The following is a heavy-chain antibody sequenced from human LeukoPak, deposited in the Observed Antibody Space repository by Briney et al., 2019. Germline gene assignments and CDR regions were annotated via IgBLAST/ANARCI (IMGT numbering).Heavy chain of an antibody. D-gene: IGHD4-17*01. CDR1: GGSISSYQ. CDR2: IYYSGSA. J-gene: IGHJ4*02. CDR3: ARANDYGDYNY. Sequence: SETLSLTCTVSGGSISSYQWSWIRQPPGKGLEWIGNIYYSGSANYNPSLQSRVIISVDTSKNQFSLNLSPVLAADTAVYYCARANDYGDYNYWGQGTLVTVSS. V-gene: IGHV4-59*01.